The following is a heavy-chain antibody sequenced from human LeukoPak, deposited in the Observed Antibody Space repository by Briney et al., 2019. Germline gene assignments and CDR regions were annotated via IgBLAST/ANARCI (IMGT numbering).Heavy chain of an antibody. V-gene: IGHV4-31*03. Sequence: SQTLPLTCTVSGGSISSGGYYWSWIRQHPGKGLEWIGYIYYSGSTYYNPSLKSRVTISVDTSKNQFSLKLSSVTAADTAVYYCARERSYGSGSSNFDYWGQGTLVTVSS. D-gene: IGHD3-10*01. CDR1: GGSISSGGYY. J-gene: IGHJ4*02. CDR3: ARERSYGSGSSNFDY. CDR2: IYYSGST.